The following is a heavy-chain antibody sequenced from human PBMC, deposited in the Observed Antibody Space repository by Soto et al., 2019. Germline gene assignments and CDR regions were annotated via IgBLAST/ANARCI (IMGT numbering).Heavy chain of an antibody. CDR2: IYWDDRK. V-gene: IGHV2-5*02. D-gene: IGHD3-10*01. CDR3: AHRRGGFAELLS. CDR1: GVSLSTSGLG. J-gene: IGHJ5*02. Sequence: QITLKESGPTLVKPTQTLTLTCTFSGVSLSTSGLGVGWIRQPPGKALEWLAIIYWDDRKLYSPSLKSRLTITKDTSKNQVVLTMTNMDPLDTATYYCAHRRGGFAELLSWGQITVFTVSS.